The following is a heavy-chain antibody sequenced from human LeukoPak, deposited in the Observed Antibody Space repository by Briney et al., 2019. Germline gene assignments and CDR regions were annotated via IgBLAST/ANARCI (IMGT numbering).Heavy chain of an antibody. CDR2: IYDSGTT. D-gene: IGHD3-16*01. CDR1: GFTVSSNY. J-gene: IGHJ4*02. V-gene: IGHV3-53*01. Sequence: GGSLRLSCAASGFTVSSNYMSWVRQAPGRGLEWVSIIYDSGTTHYADSAKGRFTTSRDNLKNTLYLQMNSLRAEDTAVYYCASHWGGYWGQGTLVTVSS. CDR3: ASHWGGY.